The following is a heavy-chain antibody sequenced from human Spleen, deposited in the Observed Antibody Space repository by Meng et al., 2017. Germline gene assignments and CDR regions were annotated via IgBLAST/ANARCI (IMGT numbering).Heavy chain of an antibody. V-gene: IGHV4-39*07. CDR3: ARDRRDGRGIDMAQLEY. J-gene: IGHJ4*02. CDR1: GCSISSSYYY. D-gene: IGHD2-21*01. Sequence: GSLRLSCTVSGCSISSSYYYWGWIRQPPGEGLEWIGIIFYTGSTYYNPSLKSRASISVTPSKNQFSLRLNSVTAADTAVYYCARDRRDGRGIDMAQLEYWGQGTLVTVSS. CDR2: IFYTGST.